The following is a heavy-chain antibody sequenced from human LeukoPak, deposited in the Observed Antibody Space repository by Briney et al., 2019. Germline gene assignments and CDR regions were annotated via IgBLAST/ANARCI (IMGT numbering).Heavy chain of an antibody. J-gene: IGHJ4*02. CDR3: AKATGTLGN. D-gene: IGHD1-1*01. CDR1: GFTFITYS. V-gene: IGHV3-23*01. Sequence: PGGSLRLSCVASGFTFITYSMSWVRQAPGKGLEWVSTISNSDNKPYYADSVKGRFTISRDNSKNTLHLQMNSLTAEDTAIYYCAKATGTLGNWGQGTLVTVSS. CDR2: ISNSDNKP.